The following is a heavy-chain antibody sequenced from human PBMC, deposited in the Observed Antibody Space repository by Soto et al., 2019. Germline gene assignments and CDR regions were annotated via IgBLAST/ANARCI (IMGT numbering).Heavy chain of an antibody. Sequence: GGSLRLSCAASGFTFSSYWMHWVRQAPGKGLVWVSRINSDGSSTSYADSVKGRFTISRDNAKNTLYLQMNSLRAEDTAVYYCASHPYSSSGYYYGMDVWGQGTTVTVSS. V-gene: IGHV3-74*01. D-gene: IGHD6-6*01. CDR3: ASHPYSSSGYYYGMDV. CDR1: GFTFSSYW. CDR2: INSDGSST. J-gene: IGHJ6*02.